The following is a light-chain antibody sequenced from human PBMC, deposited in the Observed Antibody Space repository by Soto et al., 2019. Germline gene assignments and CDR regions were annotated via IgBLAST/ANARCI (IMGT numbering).Light chain of an antibody. Sequence: EIVLTQSPATLSLSPGERATLSCRASQSVGSYLAWYQHKPGQAPRLLIYDASNRATGIPARFSGSGSGTDFTVTISSLEPEDFAVYNCQQRSNWPSITFGQGTRLEIK. V-gene: IGKV3-11*01. CDR2: DAS. CDR1: QSVGSY. J-gene: IGKJ5*01. CDR3: QQRSNWPSIT.